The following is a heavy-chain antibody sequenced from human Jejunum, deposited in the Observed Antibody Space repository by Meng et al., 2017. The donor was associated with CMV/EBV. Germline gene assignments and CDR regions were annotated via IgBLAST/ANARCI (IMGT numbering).Heavy chain of an antibody. Sequence: SGFTFSDFSLTWVRQAPGKGLEWVSVVYAAGSETSYADSVKGRFTISRDNSKSTLYLQMNSLRAEDTAVYYCAKGHTTSWYSFDYWGQGTLVTVSS. CDR1: GFTFSDFS. V-gene: IGHV3-23*03. CDR3: AKGHTTSWYSFDY. CDR2: VYAAGSET. D-gene: IGHD6-13*01. J-gene: IGHJ4*02.